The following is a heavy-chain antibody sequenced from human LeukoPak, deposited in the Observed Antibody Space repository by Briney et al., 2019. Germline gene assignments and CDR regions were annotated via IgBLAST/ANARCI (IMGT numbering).Heavy chain of an antibody. V-gene: IGHV4-38-2*01. Sequence: PSETLSLTCAVSGYSISSGYYWGWLRQPPGKGLEWIGSIYHSGSTYYNPSLKSRVTISVDTSKNQFSLKLSSVTAADTAVYYCARALDYGDYPFDYWGQGTLVTVSS. CDR2: IYHSGST. D-gene: IGHD4-17*01. CDR1: GYSISSGYY. CDR3: ARALDYGDYPFDY. J-gene: IGHJ4*02.